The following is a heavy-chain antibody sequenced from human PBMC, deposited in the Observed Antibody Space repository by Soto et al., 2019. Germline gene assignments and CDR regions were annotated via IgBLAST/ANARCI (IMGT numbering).Heavy chain of an antibody. CDR1: GFTFSSYS. D-gene: IGHD2-15*01. J-gene: IGHJ4*02. Sequence: EVQLVESGGGLVKPGGSLRLSCAASGFTFSSYSMNWVRQAPGKGLEWVSSISSSSSYIYYADSVKGRFTISRDNAKNSLYLQMNSLGAEDTAVYYCARGVGGSDSWYFDYWGQGALVTVSS. V-gene: IGHV3-21*01. CDR2: ISSSSSYI. CDR3: ARGVGGSDSWYFDY.